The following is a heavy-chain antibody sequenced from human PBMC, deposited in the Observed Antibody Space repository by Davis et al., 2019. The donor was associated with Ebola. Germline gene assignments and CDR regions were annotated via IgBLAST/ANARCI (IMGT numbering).Heavy chain of an antibody. D-gene: IGHD2-15*01. V-gene: IGHV3-13*01. CDR3: ARGLLGVVSWFDP. Sequence: GESLKISCAASGFTVSSNYMSWVRQATGKGLEWVSVIGTAGDTYYPGSVKGRFTISRENAKNSLYLQMNSLRAEDTAVYYCARGLLGVVSWFDPWGQGTLVTVSS. CDR1: GFTVSSNY. J-gene: IGHJ5*02. CDR2: IGTAGDT.